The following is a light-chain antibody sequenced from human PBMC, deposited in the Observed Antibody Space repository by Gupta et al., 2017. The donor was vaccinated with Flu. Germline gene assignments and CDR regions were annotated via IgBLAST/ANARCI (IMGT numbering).Light chain of an antibody. CDR2: KDS. J-gene: IGLJ3*02. CDR3: QSADSSGTYRV. V-gene: IGLV3-25*02. CDR1: ALPKQY. Sequence: SYALSQPPPVTASPGQTARLTCSGDALPKQYAYWYQQKPGQAPVLVIYKDSERPSGIPERFSGSSSGTTVTLTISGVQAEDEADYYCQSADSSGTYRVFGGGTKLTVL.